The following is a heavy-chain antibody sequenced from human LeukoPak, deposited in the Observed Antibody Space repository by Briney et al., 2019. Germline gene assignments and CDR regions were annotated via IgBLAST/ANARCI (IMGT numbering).Heavy chain of an antibody. V-gene: IGHV3-21*01. CDR3: ARAPSYYDILTGYQSYYYYYMDV. Sequence: PGGSLRLSCAASGFTFSSYSMNWVRQAPGKGLEWVSSISSSSSYIYYADSVKGRFTISRDNAKNSLYLQMNSLRAEDTAVYYCARAPSYYDILTGYQSYYYYYMDVWGKGTTVTVSS. J-gene: IGHJ6*03. D-gene: IGHD3-9*01. CDR1: GFTFSSYS. CDR2: ISSSSSYI.